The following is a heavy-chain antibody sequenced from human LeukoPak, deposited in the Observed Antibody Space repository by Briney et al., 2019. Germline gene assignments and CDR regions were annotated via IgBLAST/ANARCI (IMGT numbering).Heavy chain of an antibody. J-gene: IGHJ4*02. Sequence: PSETLSLTCTVSGISISSFYWSWIRQSPGKGLEWVAYLSYSGITHYNPSLKSRVTFSVDTSKKHFSLKLTSVTAADTAVYYCAKTLGSGAYYEGTFDSWGQGTPVTVSS. CDR3: AKTLGSGAYYEGTFDS. CDR2: LSYSGIT. V-gene: IGHV4-59*01. D-gene: IGHD1-26*01. CDR1: GISISSFY.